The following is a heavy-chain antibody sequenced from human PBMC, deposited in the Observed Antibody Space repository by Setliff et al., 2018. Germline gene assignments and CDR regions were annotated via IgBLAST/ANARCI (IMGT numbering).Heavy chain of an antibody. CDR2: INHSGNT. CDR3: ARMSGFQYMDV. Sequence: SETLSLTCAVSGASINSLSWWSWVRQPPEKGLEWIGEINHSGNTNYNPSLKSRVTISLDTSNNQFSLSLSSVTAADTAVYYCARMSGFQYMDVWGKGTTVTVSS. V-gene: IGHV4-4*02. CDR1: GASINSLSW. D-gene: IGHD3-3*01. J-gene: IGHJ6*03.